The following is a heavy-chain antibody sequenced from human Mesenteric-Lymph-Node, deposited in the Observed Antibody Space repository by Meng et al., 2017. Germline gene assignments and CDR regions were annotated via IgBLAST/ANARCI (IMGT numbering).Heavy chain of an antibody. V-gene: IGHV3-30*04. Sequence: GESLKISCAASGFTFSSYAMHWVRQAPGKGLDWVAVTSHDGSNKYYADSVKGRFTISRDNSKNTLYLQMNSLRAEDTAVYYCARERTPPQWLVMGDWFDPWGQGTLVTVSS. CDR3: ARERTPPQWLVMGDWFDP. D-gene: IGHD6-19*01. CDR1: GFTFSSYA. CDR2: TSHDGSNK. J-gene: IGHJ5*02.